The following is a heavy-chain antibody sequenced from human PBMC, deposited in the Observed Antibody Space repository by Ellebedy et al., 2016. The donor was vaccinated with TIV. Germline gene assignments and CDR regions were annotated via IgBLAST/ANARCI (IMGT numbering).Heavy chain of an antibody. CDR3: ATARSGNFDY. CDR2: FDPEDGET. Sequence: ASVKVSXXASGYTFTGYYMHWVRQAPGKGLEWMGGFDPEDGETIYAQKFQGRVTMTEDTSTDTAYMELSSLRSEDTAVYYCATARSGNFDYWGQGTLVTVSS. V-gene: IGHV1-24*01. CDR1: GYTFTGYY. D-gene: IGHD3-10*01. J-gene: IGHJ4*02.